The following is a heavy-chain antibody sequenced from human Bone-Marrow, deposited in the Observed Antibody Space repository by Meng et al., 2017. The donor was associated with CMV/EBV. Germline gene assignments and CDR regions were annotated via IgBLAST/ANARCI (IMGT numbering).Heavy chain of an antibody. Sequence: GGSLRLSCVASGSTLSGYNMHWVRQAPGKGLEWVALIAYDGSIEYYADSVRGRFTISRDNSKNTLYVHMNSLRPEDTATYYCARDVTTLGYSGLDVWGQGPTDPVPS. D-gene: IGHD4-11*01. CDR2: IAYDGSIE. CDR3: ARDVTTLGYSGLDV. J-gene: IGHJ6*02. CDR1: GSTLSGYN. V-gene: IGHV3-30*14.